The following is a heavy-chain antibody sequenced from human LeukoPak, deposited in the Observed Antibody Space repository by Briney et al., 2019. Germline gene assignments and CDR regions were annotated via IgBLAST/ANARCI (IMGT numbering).Heavy chain of an antibody. Sequence: SETLSLTCTVSGVSISSSSYYWGWIRQPPGKGLEWIGSIYYSGGTYYNPSLKIRVTISVDTSKNQFSLKLASVTAADTAGYYRARDSGSSWYGGDFDYWGGGTLVTVPS. D-gene: IGHD6-13*01. J-gene: IGHJ4*02. CDR3: ARDSGSSWYGGDFDY. CDR2: IYYSGGT. CDR1: GVSISSSSYY. V-gene: IGHV4-39*07.